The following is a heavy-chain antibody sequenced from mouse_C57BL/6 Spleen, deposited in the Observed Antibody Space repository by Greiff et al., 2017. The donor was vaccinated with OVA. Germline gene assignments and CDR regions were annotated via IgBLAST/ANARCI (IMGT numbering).Heavy chain of an antibody. J-gene: IGHJ3*01. CDR3: ARDYGNYPFAY. V-gene: IGHV1-50*01. CDR1: GYTFTSYW. CDR2: IDPSDSYT. D-gene: IGHD2-1*01. Sequence: VKLQQPGAELVKPGASVKLSCKASGYTFTSYWMQWVKQRPGQGLEWIGEIDPSDSYTNYNQKFKGKATLTVDTSSSTAYMQLSSLTSEDSAVYYCARDYGNYPFAYWGQGTLVTVSA.